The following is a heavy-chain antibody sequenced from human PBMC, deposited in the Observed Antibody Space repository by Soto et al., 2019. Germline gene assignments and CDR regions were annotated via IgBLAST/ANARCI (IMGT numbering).Heavy chain of an antibody. D-gene: IGHD6-13*01. CDR3: AYSSTPFDY. J-gene: IGHJ4*02. V-gene: IGHV3-23*01. CDR2: ISGSGGST. CDR1: GFTFSSYA. Sequence: EVQLLESGGGLVQPGGSLRLSCAASGFTFSSYAMSWVRQAPGKGLEWVSAISGSGGSTYYADSVKGRFTISRDNSKNTLSLRMNSLRAEGTAVFYCAYSSTPFDYGGQGTLVTVSS.